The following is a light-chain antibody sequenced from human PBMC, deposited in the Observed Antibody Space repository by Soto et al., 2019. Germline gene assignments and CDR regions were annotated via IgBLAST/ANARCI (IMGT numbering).Light chain of an antibody. J-gene: IGLJ2*01. V-gene: IGLV2-14*01. CDR1: SSDVGGYNY. CDR3: SSYTSSSTRV. CDR2: DVS. Sequence: QSALTQPASVSGSPGQSITISCTGTSSDVGGYNYVSWYQQHPGKAPKLMIYDVSNRPSGVSNRFSGSKSGNTPSLTISGLQAEDEADYYCSSYTSSSTRVFGRGTKVTVL.